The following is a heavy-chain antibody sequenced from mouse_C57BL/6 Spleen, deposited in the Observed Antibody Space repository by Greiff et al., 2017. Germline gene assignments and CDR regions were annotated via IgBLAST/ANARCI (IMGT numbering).Heavy chain of an antibody. V-gene: IGHV5-12*01. CDR1: GFTFSDYY. CDR2: ISNGGGST. D-gene: IGHD2-10*01. Sequence: EVHLVESGGGLVQPGGSLKLSCAASGFTFSDYYMYWVRQTPEKRLEWVAYISNGGGSTYYPDTVKGRFTISRDNAKNTLYLQMSRLKSEDTAMYYCARRGTYFPMDYWGQGTSVTVSS. CDR3: ARRGTYFPMDY. J-gene: IGHJ4*01.